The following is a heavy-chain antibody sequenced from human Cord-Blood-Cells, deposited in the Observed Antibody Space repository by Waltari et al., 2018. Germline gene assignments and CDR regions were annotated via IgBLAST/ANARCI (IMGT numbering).Heavy chain of an antibody. Sequence: QVQLQQWGAGLLKPSETLSLTCAVYGGSFSGYYWSWIRQPPGKGLEWIGEINHSGSTNYNPSLKRRVTISVDTSKNQFSLKLSSVTAADTAVYYCARGFNWGSDYFDYWGQGTLVTVSS. D-gene: IGHD7-27*01. CDR2: INHSGST. V-gene: IGHV4-34*01. CDR3: ARGFNWGSDYFDY. J-gene: IGHJ4*02. CDR1: GGSFSGYY.